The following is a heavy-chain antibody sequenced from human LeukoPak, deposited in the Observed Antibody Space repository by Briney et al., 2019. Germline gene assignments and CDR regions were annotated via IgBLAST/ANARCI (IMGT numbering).Heavy chain of an antibody. CDR3: ARDGYSSGWYQTYYYYMDV. V-gene: IGHV3-21*01. CDR1: GFTFSSYS. CDR2: ISSSSSYI. J-gene: IGHJ6*03. Sequence: GGSLRLSCAASGFTFSSYSMNWVRQAPGKGLEWVSSISSSSSYIYYADSVKGRFTISRDNAKNSLYLQMNSLRAEDTAVYYCARDGYSSGWYQTYYYYMDVWGKGTTVTVSS. D-gene: IGHD6-19*01.